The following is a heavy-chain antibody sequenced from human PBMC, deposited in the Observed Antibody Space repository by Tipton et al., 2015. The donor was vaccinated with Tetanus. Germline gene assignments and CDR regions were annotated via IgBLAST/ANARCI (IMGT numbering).Heavy chain of an antibody. V-gene: IGHV1-2*02. D-gene: IGHD3-22*01. J-gene: IGHJ6*02. CDR1: GYTFTGYY. CDR2: IDPNSGGT. Sequence: QVQLVQSGAEVKKPGASVKVSCKASGYTFTGYYMYWVRQAPGQGLEWMGWIDPNSGGTAYAQKFQGRVTMTRDTSISTVDMELSRLRSDDTAVYYCARDRGDYIYYGMDVWGPGTTVTVSS. CDR3: ARDRGDYIYYGMDV.